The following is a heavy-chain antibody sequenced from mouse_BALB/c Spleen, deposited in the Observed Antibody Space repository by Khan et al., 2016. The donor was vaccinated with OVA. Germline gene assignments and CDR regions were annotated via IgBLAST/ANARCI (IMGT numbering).Heavy chain of an antibody. Sequence: QVQLKESGPGLVAPSQSLSITCTVSGFSLTSYGVHWVRQPPGKGLEWLGVIWAGGSTNYNSAPMSRLSISKDNSTSQVLLQMISLLTDDTAMYYCARAEDIWGQGTTLTVSS. CDR3: ARAEDI. CDR2: IWAGGST. CDR1: GFSLTSYG. V-gene: IGHV2-9*02. J-gene: IGHJ2*01.